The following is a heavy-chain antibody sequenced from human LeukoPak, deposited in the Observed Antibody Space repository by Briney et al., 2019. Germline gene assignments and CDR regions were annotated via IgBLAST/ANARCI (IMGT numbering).Heavy chain of an antibody. CDR2: ISYSGST. D-gene: IGHD1-7*01. J-gene: IGHJ5*02. CDR1: GGSISSYY. V-gene: IGHV4-59*01. Sequence: SETLSLTCTVSGGSISSYYWSWIRQPPGKGLEWIGYISYSGSTNYNPSLKSRVSISVETSKNQFSLKLSSVTAADTAVYYCARGNWNYASCWFDPWGQGTLVTVSS. CDR3: ARGNWNYASCWFDP.